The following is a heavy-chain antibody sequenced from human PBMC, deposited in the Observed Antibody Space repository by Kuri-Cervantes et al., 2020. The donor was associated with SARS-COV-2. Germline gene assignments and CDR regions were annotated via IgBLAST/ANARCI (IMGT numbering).Heavy chain of an antibody. CDR1: GFTFSSYA. J-gene: IGHJ4*02. CDR2: IWYDGSNK. V-gene: IGHV3-33*08. Sequence: GGSLRLSCAASGFTFSSYAMHWVRQAPGKGLEWVAVIWYDGSNKYYADSVKGRFTISRDNSKNTLYLQMNSLRAEDTAVYYCARDLAYSSSQPDYWGQGTLVTVSS. D-gene: IGHD6-6*01. CDR3: ARDLAYSSSQPDY.